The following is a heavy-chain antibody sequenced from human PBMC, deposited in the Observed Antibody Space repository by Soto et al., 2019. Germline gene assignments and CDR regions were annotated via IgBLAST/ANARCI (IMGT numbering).Heavy chain of an antibody. J-gene: IGHJ6*02. CDR3: ARPNGVYIYGMDV. Sequence: EVQLVESGGGLVQPGGSLRLSCAASGFTFSSYWMHWVRQAPGKWLVWVSRINSDGSSTSYADSVKGRFTISRDNAKNTLYLQMNSLRAEDTAVYYCARPNGVYIYGMDVWGQGTTVTVSS. CDR1: GFTFSSYW. CDR2: INSDGSST. V-gene: IGHV3-74*01. D-gene: IGHD1-1*01.